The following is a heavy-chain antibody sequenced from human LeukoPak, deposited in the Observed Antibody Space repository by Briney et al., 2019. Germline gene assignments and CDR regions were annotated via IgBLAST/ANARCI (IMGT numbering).Heavy chain of an antibody. CDR1: GFTFRSYS. V-gene: IGHV3-48*02. CDR3: ARAAPYYYDSSGYSAFDS. CDR2: ICSTSSTI. J-gene: IGHJ3*02. Sequence: PGGSLRLSCAASGFTFRSYSMHWVRQAPGKGLEWVSYICSTSSTIYYADSVKGRFTISRDNAKNSLYLQMNNLGDEDTAVYYCARAAPYYYDSSGYSAFDSWGQGTMVTVSA. D-gene: IGHD3-22*01.